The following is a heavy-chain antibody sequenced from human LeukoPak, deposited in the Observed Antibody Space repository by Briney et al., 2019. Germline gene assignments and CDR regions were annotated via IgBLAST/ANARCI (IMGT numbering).Heavy chain of an antibody. J-gene: IGHJ2*01. CDR1: GFTFSSYS. D-gene: IGHD3-22*01. Sequence: GGSLRLSCAASGFTFSSYSMNWVRQAPGKGLEWVSSISSSSSYIYYADSVKGRFTISRDNAKNSLYLQMNSLRAEDTAVYYCARDLVVYDSSGYYHWYFDLWGRGTLVTVSS. V-gene: IGHV3-21*01. CDR2: ISSSSSYI. CDR3: ARDLVVYDSSGYYHWYFDL.